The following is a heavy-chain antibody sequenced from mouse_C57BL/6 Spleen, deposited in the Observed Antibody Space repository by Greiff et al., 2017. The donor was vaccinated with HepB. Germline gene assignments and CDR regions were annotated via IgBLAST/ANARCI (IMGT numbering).Heavy chain of an antibody. V-gene: IGHV1-42*01. Sequence: EVQLQQSGPELVKPGASVKISCKASGYSFTGYYMNWVKQSPEKSLEWIGEINPSTGGTSYNQKFKAKATLTVDKSSSTAYMQLKSLTSEDSAVYYCARFLYYFDYWGQGTTLTVSS. CDR2: INPSTGGT. J-gene: IGHJ2*01. CDR1: GYSFTGYY. CDR3: ARFLYYFDY.